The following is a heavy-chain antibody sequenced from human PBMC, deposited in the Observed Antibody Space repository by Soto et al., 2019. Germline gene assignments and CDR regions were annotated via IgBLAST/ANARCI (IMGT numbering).Heavy chain of an antibody. V-gene: IGHV4-39*07. J-gene: IGHJ5*02. Sequence: SETLSLTCTVSGGSISSTSYYWGWIRQPPGKGLEWIGSIYYSGSTYYNPSLKSRVTISVDTSKNQFSLKLSSVTAADTAVYYCARVDQIVAKIDWFNPWGQGTLVTVSS. D-gene: IGHD5-12*01. CDR3: ARVDQIVAKIDWFNP. CDR2: IYYSGST. CDR1: GGSISSTSYY.